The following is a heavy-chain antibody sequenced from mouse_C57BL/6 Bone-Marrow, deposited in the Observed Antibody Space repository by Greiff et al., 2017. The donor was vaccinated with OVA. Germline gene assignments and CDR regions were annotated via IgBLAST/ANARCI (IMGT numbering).Heavy chain of an antibody. CDR1: GYAFSSSW. Sequence: QVQLQQSGPELVKPGASVKISCKASGYAFSSSWMNWVKQRPGKGLEWIGRIYPGDGDTNYNGKFKGKATMTADKSSSTAYMQLSSLTSEDSAVYFCASLIGLWVRYSMDYWGQGTSVTVSS. J-gene: IGHJ4*01. CDR2: IYPGDGDT. D-gene: IGHD2-2*01. V-gene: IGHV1-82*01. CDR3: ASLIGLWVRYSMDY.